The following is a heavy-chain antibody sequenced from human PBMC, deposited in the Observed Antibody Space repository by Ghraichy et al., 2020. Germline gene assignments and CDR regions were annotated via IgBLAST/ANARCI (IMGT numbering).Heavy chain of an antibody. D-gene: IGHD6-19*01. J-gene: IGHJ4*02. Sequence: SETLSLTCTVSGGSVSSGSYYWSWIRQPPGKGLEWIGYIYYSGSTNYNPSLKSRVTISVDTSKNQFSLKLSSVTAADTAVYYCAREADEQQWPFDYWGQGTLVTVSS. CDR3: AREADEQQWPFDY. CDR1: GGSVSSGSYY. V-gene: IGHV4-61*01. CDR2: IYYSGST.